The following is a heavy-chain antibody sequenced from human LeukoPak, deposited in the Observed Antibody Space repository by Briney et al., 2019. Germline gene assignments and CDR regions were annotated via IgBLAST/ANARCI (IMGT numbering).Heavy chain of an antibody. Sequence: GESLQISCKGSGYCFPTYWIGWVRQLPGKGLEWMGIIYPGDSDTRYSPSFQGQVTISADKSISTVYLQWSSLKASDTAMYYCARQSRDGSKTRGYYFDYWGQGTLVTVSS. V-gene: IGHV5-51*01. CDR2: IYPGDSDT. D-gene: IGHD3-10*01. J-gene: IGHJ4*02. CDR1: GYCFPTYW. CDR3: ARQSRDGSKTRGYYFDY.